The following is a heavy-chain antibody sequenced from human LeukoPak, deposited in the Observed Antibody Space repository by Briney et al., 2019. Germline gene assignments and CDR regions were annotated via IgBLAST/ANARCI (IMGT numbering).Heavy chain of an antibody. J-gene: IGHJ4*02. V-gene: IGHV1-46*01. Sequence: GASVKVSCKASGYTFTTYYIHWVRQAPGQGLEWMGIINPTGGSTTYAQKFQGRVTMTRDTSTSTAYMELRSLTSDDTAVYYCAREGIAVAGFDYWGQGTVVTVSS. CDR2: INPTGGST. D-gene: IGHD6-19*01. CDR3: AREGIAVAGFDY. CDR1: GYTFTTYY.